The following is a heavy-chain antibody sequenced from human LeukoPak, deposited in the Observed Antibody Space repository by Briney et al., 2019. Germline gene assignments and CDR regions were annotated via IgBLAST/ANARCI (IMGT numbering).Heavy chain of an antibody. D-gene: IGHD3-22*01. CDR3: ARGYYDSSDFEYFQH. CDR2: INPNSGDT. J-gene: IGHJ1*01. Sequence: GASVKVSCKSSGYTFNSYGITWVRQAPGQGLEWMGWINPNSGDTNFAQNFQGRVTMTRDTSISTVYMELSRLRSDDTAVFYCARGYYDSSDFEYFQHWGQGTLVTVSS. V-gene: IGHV1-2*02. CDR1: GYTFNSYG.